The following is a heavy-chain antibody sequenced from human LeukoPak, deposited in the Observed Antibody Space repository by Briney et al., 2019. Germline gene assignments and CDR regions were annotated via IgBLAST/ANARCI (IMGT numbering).Heavy chain of an antibody. CDR3: AKRDDSGGNLVDL. Sequence: SETLSLTCTVSGGSIRSGSHYWAWIRQPPGKGLEWIGSIYYSGSTYYSPSLENRVTISIDTSKNHFSLKLSSLSAADTSVYYCAKRDDSGGNLVDLWGQGTLVTVSS. CDR1: GGSIRSGSHY. V-gene: IGHV4-39*02. CDR2: IYYSGST. J-gene: IGHJ4*02. D-gene: IGHD3-22*01.